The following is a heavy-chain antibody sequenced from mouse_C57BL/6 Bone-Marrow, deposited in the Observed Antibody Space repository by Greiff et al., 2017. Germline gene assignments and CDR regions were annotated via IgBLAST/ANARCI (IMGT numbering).Heavy chain of an antibody. J-gene: IGHJ2*01. V-gene: IGHV1-63*01. CDR1: GYTFTNYW. Sequence: VQLQQSGAELVRPGTSVKMSCKASGYTFTNYWIGWAKQRPGHGLEWIGDIYPGGGYTNYNEKFKGKATLTADKSSSTAYMQFSSLTSEDSAIYYCARITTVPLDYWGQGTTLTVSS. CDR2: IYPGGGYT. CDR3: ARITTVPLDY. D-gene: IGHD1-1*01.